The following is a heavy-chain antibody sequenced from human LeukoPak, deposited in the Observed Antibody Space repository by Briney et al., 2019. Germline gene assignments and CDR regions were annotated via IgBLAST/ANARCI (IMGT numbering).Heavy chain of an antibody. CDR2: IYYSGST. V-gene: IGHV4-59*01. Sequence: SETLSLTCTVSGGSISSYYWSWIRQSSGKGLEWIGYIYYSGSTNYNPSLKSRVTISVDTSNNQFSLKLSSVTAADTAVYYCARASINSYYYDSSGNRWFDPWGQGTLVSVSS. CDR3: ARASINSYYYDSSGNRWFDP. CDR1: GGSISSYY. J-gene: IGHJ5*02. D-gene: IGHD3-22*01.